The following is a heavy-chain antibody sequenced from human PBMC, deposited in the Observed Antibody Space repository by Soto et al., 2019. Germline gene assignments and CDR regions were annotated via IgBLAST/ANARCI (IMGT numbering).Heavy chain of an antibody. V-gene: IGHV1-69*02. Sequence: QVQLVQSGAEVKKPGSSVKVSCKASGGTFSNYTINWVRQAPGQGLEWMGRIIPMLDIAKSAQRFQGRFTITADKSTSTSYMELSSLKSEDTAVYYCARAVSAAGVYDWYFDLWGRGTLVTVSS. J-gene: IGHJ2*01. CDR2: IIPMLDIA. CDR3: ARAVSAAGVYDWYFDL. CDR1: GGTFSNYT. D-gene: IGHD6-13*01.